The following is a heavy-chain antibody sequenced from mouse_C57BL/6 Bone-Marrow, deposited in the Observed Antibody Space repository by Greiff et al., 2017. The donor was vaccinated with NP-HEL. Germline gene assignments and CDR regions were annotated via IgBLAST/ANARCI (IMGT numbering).Heavy chain of an antibody. V-gene: IGHV1-76*01. D-gene: IGHD1-1*02. J-gene: IGHJ2*01. CDR1: GYTFTDYY. Sequence: QVQLKESGAELVRPGASVKLSCKASGYTFTDYYINWVKQRPGQGLEWIARIYPGSGNTYYNEKFKGKATLTAEKSSSTAYMQLSSLTSEDSAVYFCARGGGPDYWGQGTTLTVSS. CDR2: IYPGSGNT. CDR3: ARGGGPDY.